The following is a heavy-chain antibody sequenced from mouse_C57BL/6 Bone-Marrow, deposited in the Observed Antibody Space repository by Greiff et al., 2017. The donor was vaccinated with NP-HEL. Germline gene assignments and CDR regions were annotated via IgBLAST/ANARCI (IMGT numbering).Heavy chain of an antibody. J-gene: IGHJ1*03. CDR1: GFSLTSYG. CDR3: AKNANTMPQGYFDV. Sequence: VQLQESGPGLVQPSQSLSITCTVSGFSLTSYGVHWVRQSPGKGLEWLGVIWRGGSTDYNAAFMSRLSITKDNSKSQVFFKMNSLQADDTAIYYCAKNANTMPQGYFDVWGTGTTVTGSS. D-gene: IGHD1-1*02. V-gene: IGHV2-5*01. CDR2: IWRGGST.